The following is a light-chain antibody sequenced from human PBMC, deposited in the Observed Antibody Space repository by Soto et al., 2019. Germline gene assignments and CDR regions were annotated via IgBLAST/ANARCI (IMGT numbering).Light chain of an antibody. Sequence: DIQMTQSPSSLSVSIGDRVIITCRASQSISTYLNWYQYKPGKAPKLVIFRSSTLQSGVPSRFSGRGSGTDFILTISSLQPEDFATYFCQQTFSPYVSFGGGTKVEI. CDR3: QQTFSPYVS. CDR1: QSISTY. V-gene: IGKV1-39*01. CDR2: RSS. J-gene: IGKJ4*01.